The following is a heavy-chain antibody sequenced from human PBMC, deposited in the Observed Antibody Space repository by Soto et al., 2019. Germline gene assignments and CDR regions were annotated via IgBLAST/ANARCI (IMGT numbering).Heavy chain of an antibody. CDR2: IDPSDSQT. CDR3: ARQIYDSDTGPNFQYYFDS. D-gene: IGHD3-22*01. J-gene: IGHJ4*02. V-gene: IGHV5-10-1*01. Sequence: GESLKISCTGSGYSFSTYWITWVRQKPGKGLEWMGRIDPSDSQTYYSPSFRGHVTISVTKSITTVFLQWSSLRASDTAMYYCARQIYDSDTGPNFQYYFDSWGQGTPVTVSS. CDR1: GYSFSTYW.